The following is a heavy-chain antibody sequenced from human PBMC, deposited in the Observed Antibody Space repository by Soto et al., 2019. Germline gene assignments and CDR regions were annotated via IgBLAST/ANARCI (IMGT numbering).Heavy chain of an antibody. CDR3: ARGFCTTTTCLVGDF. CDR1: GYTFTSYY. V-gene: IGHV1-46*01. J-gene: IGHJ4*02. D-gene: IGHD2-2*01. Sequence: QVQLVQSGAEVKKPGASVKISCKSSGYTFTSYYMHWVRQAPGQGLEWMGRINPSGGSTNYAQKCQGRVTMTTATTASTVYMGMSDLRAEDTAVYYCARGFCTTTTCLVGDFWGQGTLVTVSS. CDR2: INPSGGST.